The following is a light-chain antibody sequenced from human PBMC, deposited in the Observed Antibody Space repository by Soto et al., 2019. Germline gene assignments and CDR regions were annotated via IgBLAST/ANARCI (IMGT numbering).Light chain of an antibody. J-gene: IGKJ1*01. CDR3: QQYNSYWT. V-gene: IGKV1-5*01. CDR2: DAS. CDR1: QSISSW. Sequence: IQMTQSPSTLSASVGDRVTITCRASQSISSWLAWYQQKPGKAPKLLIYDASSLESGVPSRFSGSESGTEFTLTISSLQPDDFATYYCQQYNSYWTFGQGTKVDIK.